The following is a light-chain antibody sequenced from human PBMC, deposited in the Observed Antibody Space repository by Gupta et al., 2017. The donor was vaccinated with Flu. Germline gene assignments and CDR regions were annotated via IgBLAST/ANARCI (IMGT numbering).Light chain of an antibody. J-gene: IGLJ2*01. CDR3: KVWDSSGDHVV. Sequence: YVLIQPPPASVAPGQPAGITCGGNNIGSKTVHWYQQSPGQAPVLVISDDSDRPSGIPERFSGSNSGNTATLTISRVEAVDEADYYCKVWDSSGDHVVFGGGTKLTVL. V-gene: IGLV3-21*01. CDR1: NIGSKT. CDR2: DDS.